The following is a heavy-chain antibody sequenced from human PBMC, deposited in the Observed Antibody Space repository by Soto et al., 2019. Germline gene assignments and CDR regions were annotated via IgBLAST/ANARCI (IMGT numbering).Heavy chain of an antibody. CDR2: INQSGST. J-gene: IGHJ6*02. CDR1: GGSFSAYY. V-gene: IGHV4-34*01. Sequence: QVQLQQWGAGLLKPSETLSLTCAVYGGSFSAYYWNWIRQPPGKGLEWIGEINQSGSTNYNPSLTSRVTISADTSKKQFSLKLSSVTAADTAVYYCAGGRGVRGTIVATYYYYGVDVWGQGTTVTVSS. CDR3: AGGRGVRGTIVATYYYYGVDV. D-gene: IGHD3-10*01.